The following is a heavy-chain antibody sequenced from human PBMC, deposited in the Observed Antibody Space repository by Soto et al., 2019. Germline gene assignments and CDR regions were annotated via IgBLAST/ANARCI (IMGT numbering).Heavy chain of an antibody. V-gene: IGHV3-21*01. CDR1: GFTFSSYS. J-gene: IGHJ4*02. CDR3: ARVERAYCGGDCYDY. Sequence: EVQLVESGGGLVKPGGSLRLSCAASGFTFSSYSMNWVRQAPGKGLEWVSSISSSSSYIYYADSVKGRFTSSRDNAKNSLYLQMNSLRAEDTAVYYCARVERAYCGGDCYDYWGQGTLVTVSS. D-gene: IGHD2-21*01. CDR2: ISSSSSYI.